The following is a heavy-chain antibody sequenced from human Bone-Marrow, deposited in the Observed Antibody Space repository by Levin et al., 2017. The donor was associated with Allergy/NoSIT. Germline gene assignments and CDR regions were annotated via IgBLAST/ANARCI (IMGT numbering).Heavy chain of an antibody. J-gene: IGHJ4*02. CDR1: GFTFRSFA. CDR3: AKAHYSGSYFDY. CDR2: ISGTGDST. Sequence: GESLKISCAASGFTFRSFAMIWVRQAPGKGLEWVSTISGTGDSTYYAESVKGRFTISRDNSKNTLFLQMNSLRAEDTAVYYCAKAHYSGSYFDYWGQGTLVTVSS. V-gene: IGHV3-23*01. D-gene: IGHD1-26*01.